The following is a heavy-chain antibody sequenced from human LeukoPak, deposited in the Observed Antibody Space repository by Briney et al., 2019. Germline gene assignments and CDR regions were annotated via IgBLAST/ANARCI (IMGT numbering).Heavy chain of an antibody. V-gene: IGHV3-23*01. Sequence: GGSLRLSCAASGFTFSTYAMSWVRQAPGKGLAWVSAISSSGDVTKYADSAKSRFTISRDNSKNTVYLQMNSLRAEDTAVYYCAKGGVYSGYAFDPWGQGTLVTVSS. CDR3: AKGGVYSGYAFDP. CDR2: ISSSGDVT. J-gene: IGHJ5*02. D-gene: IGHD5-12*01. CDR1: GFTFSTYA.